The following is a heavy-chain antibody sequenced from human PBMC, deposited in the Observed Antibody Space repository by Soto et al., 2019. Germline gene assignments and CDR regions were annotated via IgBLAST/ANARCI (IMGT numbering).Heavy chain of an antibody. D-gene: IGHD2-21*02. CDR2: IHPSGGGS. CDR3: ARGGDIAVVTDSFDS. CDR1: GYPFNTYY. Sequence: QVQLVQSGAEVKKPGASVKVSCKSSGYPFNTYYLHWVRQAPGQGLEWMGMIHPSGGGSTYAQKFLGGCTMTLNWSTSTLFMVWPSLTSADTALYYCARGGDIAVVTDSFDSWGQGPLVTFSP. V-gene: IGHV1-46*02. J-gene: IGHJ4*02.